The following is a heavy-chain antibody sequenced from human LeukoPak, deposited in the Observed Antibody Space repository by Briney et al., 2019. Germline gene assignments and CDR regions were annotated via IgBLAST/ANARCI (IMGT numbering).Heavy chain of an antibody. CDR1: GFTFSSYA. CDR3: ARDEDSSYFDY. CDR2: ISYDGSNK. V-gene: IGHV3-30-3*01. Sequence: GGSLRLSCAASGFTFSSYAMHWVRQAPGKGLEWVAVISYDGSNKYYADSVKGRFTISGDNSKNTLYLQMNSLRAEDTAVYYCARDEDSSYFDYWGQGTLVTVSS. J-gene: IGHJ4*02.